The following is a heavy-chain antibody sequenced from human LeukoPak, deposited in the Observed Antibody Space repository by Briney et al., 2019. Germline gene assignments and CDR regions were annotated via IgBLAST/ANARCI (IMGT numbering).Heavy chain of an antibody. CDR3: ARGYSPSIRTTGNDY. Sequence: SVKVSCKASGGTFSSYAISWVRQAPGQGLEWMGRIIPILGIANYAEKFQGRVTMTRDTSINTAYMELHSLRSEDTALYYCARGYSPSIRTTGNDYWGQGTLVTVSS. D-gene: IGHD1-1*01. CDR1: GGTFSSYA. CDR2: IIPILGIA. V-gene: IGHV1-69*04. J-gene: IGHJ4*02.